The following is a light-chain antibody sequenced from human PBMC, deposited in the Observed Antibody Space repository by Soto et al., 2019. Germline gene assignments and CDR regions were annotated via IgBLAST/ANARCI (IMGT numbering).Light chain of an antibody. J-gene: IGKJ1*01. Sequence: EIVLTQSPGTLSLSPGERATLSCRASQTISSSYLAWYQQRPGQAPRLLISRESRRATGIPDRFSASGSETDFTLTISSLQAEDVAVYYCQQYFTSPWTFGQGTKVEI. CDR2: RES. CDR3: QQYFTSPWT. CDR1: QTISSSY. V-gene: IGKV3-20*01.